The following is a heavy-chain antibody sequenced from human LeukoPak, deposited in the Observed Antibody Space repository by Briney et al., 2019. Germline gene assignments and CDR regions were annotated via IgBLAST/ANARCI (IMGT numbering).Heavy chain of an antibody. CDR2: ISAYNGNT. D-gene: IGHD3-16*02. CDR3: ARLRLGELSLGFDP. Sequence: ASVKVSCKASGYTFTSYGISWVRQAPGQGLEWMGWISAYNGNTNYAQKLQGRVTMTTDTSTTTAYMELRSLRSDDTAVYYCARLRLGELSLGFDPWGQGTLVTVSS. J-gene: IGHJ5*02. CDR1: GYTFTSYG. V-gene: IGHV1-18*01.